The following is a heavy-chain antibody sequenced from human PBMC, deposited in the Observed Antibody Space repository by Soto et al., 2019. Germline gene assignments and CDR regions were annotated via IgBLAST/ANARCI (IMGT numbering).Heavy chain of an antibody. V-gene: IGHV3-23*01. CDR1: GFTFSSYA. Sequence: GGSLRLSCAASGFTFSSYAMSWVRQAPGKGLEWVSAISGSGGSTYYADSVKGRFTISRDNSKNTLYLQMNRLRAEDPAVYYCAKDPLGDNWHGDDNWFDPWGQGTLVTVSS. CDR2: ISGSGGST. D-gene: IGHD1-20*01. CDR3: AKDPLGDNWHGDDNWFDP. J-gene: IGHJ5*02.